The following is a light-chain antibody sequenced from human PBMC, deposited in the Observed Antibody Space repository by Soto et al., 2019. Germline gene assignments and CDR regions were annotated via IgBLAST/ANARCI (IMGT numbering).Light chain of an antibody. J-gene: IGKJ4*01. CDR2: AVR. Sequence: IQLTQSPSSLSASVGDRVTITCRASQAINNYLAWYQEKPGKAPKLPINAVRTVQSGVPARFSGSRSGTDFTLTIDNLQPEDFATYYCQQLDGRPLTFGGGTKVEMK. V-gene: IGKV1-9*01. CDR3: QQLDGRPLT. CDR1: QAINNY.